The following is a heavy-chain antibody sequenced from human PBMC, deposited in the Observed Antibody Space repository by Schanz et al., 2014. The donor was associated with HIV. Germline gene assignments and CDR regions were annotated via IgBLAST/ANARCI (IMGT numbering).Heavy chain of an antibody. V-gene: IGHV3-30*18. CDR1: GFTFSSYG. J-gene: IGHJ3*02. CDR2: ISYDGSNK. Sequence: QVQLLESGGGVVQPGRSLRLSCAASGFTFSSYGMHWVRQAPGKGLEWVAVISYDGSNKYYADSVKGRFTISRDNSKNTLYLQMNSLRAEDTAVYYCAKDGSWEAFDVFDIWGQGTMVTVSS. CDR3: AKDGSWEAFDVFDI. D-gene: IGHD1-26*01.